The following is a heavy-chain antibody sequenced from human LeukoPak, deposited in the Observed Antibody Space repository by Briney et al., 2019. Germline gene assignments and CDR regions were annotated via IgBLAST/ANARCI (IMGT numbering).Heavy chain of an antibody. D-gene: IGHD1-26*01. V-gene: IGHV1-18*01. J-gene: IGHJ4*02. CDR1: GYTFTSYG. CDR3: ARDTAGSGSYYRDY. Sequence: ASVKVSCKASGYTFTSYGISWVRQAPGQGLEWMGWISPYNGNTNYAQKLQGRVTMTTNPTTSTAYLKLRSMGPDDTGVYCCARDTAGSGSYYRDYWGQGTLVSVS. CDR2: ISPYNGNT.